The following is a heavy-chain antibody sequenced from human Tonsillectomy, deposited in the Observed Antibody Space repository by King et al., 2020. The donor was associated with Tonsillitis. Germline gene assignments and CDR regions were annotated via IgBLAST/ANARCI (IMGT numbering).Heavy chain of an antibody. CDR3: AKDRGEIVVVTAIGD. CDR2: ISYDGSNK. V-gene: IGHV3-30*18. J-gene: IGHJ4*02. D-gene: IGHD2-21*02. CDR1: GFTFSSYG. Sequence: VQLVESGGGVVQPGWSLRLSCAASGFTFSSYGMHWVRQAPGKGLEWVAVISYDGSNKYYADSVKGRFTISRDNSKNTLYLQMNSLRAEDTAVYYCAKDRGEIVVVTAIGDWGQGTLVTVSS.